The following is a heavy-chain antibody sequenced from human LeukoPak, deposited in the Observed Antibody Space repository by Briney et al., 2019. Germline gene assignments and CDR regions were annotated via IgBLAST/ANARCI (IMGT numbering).Heavy chain of an antibody. CDR3: ARVIGLRYFDY. V-gene: IGHV3-23*01. D-gene: IGHD3-16*01. J-gene: IGHJ4*02. Sequence: PGRSLRLSCAASGFTFSSYAMGWVRQAPGKGLEWVSTISGSGGSTFYADSVKDRFTISRDNSKNTLYLHMNSLRAEDTALYFCARVIGLRYFDYWGQGTLVTVSS. CDR2: ISGSGGST. CDR1: GFTFSSYA.